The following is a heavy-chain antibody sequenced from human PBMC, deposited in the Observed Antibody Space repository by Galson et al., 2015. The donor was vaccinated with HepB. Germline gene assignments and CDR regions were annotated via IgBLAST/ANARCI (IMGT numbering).Heavy chain of an antibody. CDR3: TAFRDTSNYRFDY. J-gene: IGHJ4*02. Sequence: SLRLSCAASGFPFNNAWMTWVRQAPGKGLEWVGRLKSKASGGTTDYAAHMKGRFTISRDDSKNTLFLEMNSLKPEDTAVYYCTAFRDTSNYRFDYWGQGTLVTVSS. CDR1: GFPFNNAW. V-gene: IGHV3-15*01. CDR2: LKSKASGGTT. D-gene: IGHD3-9*01.